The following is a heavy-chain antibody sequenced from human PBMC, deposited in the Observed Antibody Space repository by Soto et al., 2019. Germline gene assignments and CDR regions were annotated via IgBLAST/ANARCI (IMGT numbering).Heavy chain of an antibody. J-gene: IGHJ6*02. CDR3: ARDTAAGWPHYYGMDV. D-gene: IGHD2-15*01. V-gene: IGHV4-31*03. CDR1: GGSISSGGYY. CDR2: IYYSGST. Sequence: SETLSLTCTVSGGSISSGGYYWSWIHQHPGKGLEWIGYIYYSGSTYYNPSLKSRVTISVDTSKNQFSLKLSSVTAADTAVYYCARDTAAGWPHYYGMDVWGQGTTVTVSS.